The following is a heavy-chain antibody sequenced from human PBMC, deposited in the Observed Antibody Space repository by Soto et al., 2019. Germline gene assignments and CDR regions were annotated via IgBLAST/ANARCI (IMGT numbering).Heavy chain of an antibody. J-gene: IGHJ5*02. Sequence: QVQLVESGGGVVQPGRSLRLSCAASGFTFSSYAMHWVRQAPGKGLEWVAVISYDGSNKYYADSVKGRITIYRDNSKNTLYLQMNSLRAEDTAVYYSARDLFRAAAGDPNWFDPWGQGTLVTVSS. V-gene: IGHV3-30-3*01. CDR1: GFTFSSYA. CDR2: ISYDGSNK. D-gene: IGHD6-13*01. CDR3: ARDLFRAAAGDPNWFDP.